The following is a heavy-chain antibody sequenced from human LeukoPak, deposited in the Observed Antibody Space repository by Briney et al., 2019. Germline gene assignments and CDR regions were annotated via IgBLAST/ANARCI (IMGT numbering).Heavy chain of an antibody. J-gene: IGHJ6*03. D-gene: IGHD1-26*01. CDR3: ARDPYSGGYGAYYYYYMDL. CDR2: ITSTSTYI. Sequence: GGSLRLSCAASGFTFSSYEMNWVREAPGKGLEWVSSITSTSTYIYYADSVKGRFTISRDNAKNSLYLQMNGLRVEDTAVYYCARDPYSGGYGAYYYYYMDLWGKGTTVTISS. CDR1: GFTFSSYE. V-gene: IGHV3-21*01.